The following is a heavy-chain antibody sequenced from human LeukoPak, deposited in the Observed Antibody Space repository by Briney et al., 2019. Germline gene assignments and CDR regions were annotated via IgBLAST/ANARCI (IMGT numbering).Heavy chain of an antibody. D-gene: IGHD3-16*01. Sequence: MTSETLSLTCTVSGGSFSTYYWSWIRQPPGKGLEWIGYIYYSGSTNYNPSLKSRVTISVDTSKNQFSLTLNSVTAADTAVYYCARVITVRGVIFDYWGQGTLVTVSS. CDR3: ARVITVRGVIFDY. CDR1: GGSFSTYY. CDR2: IYYSGST. V-gene: IGHV4-59*01. J-gene: IGHJ4*02.